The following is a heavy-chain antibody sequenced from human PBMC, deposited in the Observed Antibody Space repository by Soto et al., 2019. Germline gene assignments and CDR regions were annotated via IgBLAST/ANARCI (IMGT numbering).Heavy chain of an antibody. CDR1: GYSFTSYW. V-gene: IGHV5-51*01. CDR3: AKYSGSYHSNFDY. D-gene: IGHD1-26*01. J-gene: IGHJ4*02. CDR2: IYPADSDT. Sequence: PGESLKISCKGSGYSFTSYWIGWVRQMPGKGLECMGTIYPADSDTRYGPSFQGQVTISVDKSISTAYLQWSSLKASDTAMYYCAKYSGSYHSNFDYWGQGTLVTVSS.